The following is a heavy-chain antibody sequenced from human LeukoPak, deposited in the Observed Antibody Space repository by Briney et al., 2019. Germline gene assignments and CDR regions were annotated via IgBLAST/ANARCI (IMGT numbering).Heavy chain of an antibody. CDR1: GYTFTGYY. V-gene: IGHV1-46*01. CDR3: ASVKAQDTAMRN. J-gene: IGHJ4*02. Sequence: ASVKVSCKASGYTFTGYYMHWVRQAPGQGLEWMGIINPSGGSTSYAQKFQGRVTMTRDMSTSTVYMELSSPRSEDTTAYYCASVKAQDTAMRNWGQGTLVTVSS. D-gene: IGHD5-18*01. CDR2: INPSGGST.